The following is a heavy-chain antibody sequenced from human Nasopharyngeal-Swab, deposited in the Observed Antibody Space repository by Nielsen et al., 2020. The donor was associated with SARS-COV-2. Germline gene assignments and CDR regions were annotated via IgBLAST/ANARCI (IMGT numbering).Heavy chain of an antibody. J-gene: IGHJ6*02. CDR2: IKSKTDGGTT. Sequence: LTCAASGFTFSNAWMSWVRQAPGKGLEWVGRIKSKTDGGTTDYAAPVKGRFTISRDDSKNTLYLQMNSLKTEDTAVYYCGYYGDEYYYYYYGMDVWGQGTTVTVSS. D-gene: IGHD4-17*01. CDR3: GYYGDEYYYYYYGMDV. CDR1: GFTFSNAW. V-gene: IGHV3-15*01.